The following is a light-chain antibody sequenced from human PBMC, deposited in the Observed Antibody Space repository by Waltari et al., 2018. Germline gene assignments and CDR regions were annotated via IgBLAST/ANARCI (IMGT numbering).Light chain of an antibody. CDR3: QQANSFPIT. CDR1: QGIRTW. J-gene: IGKJ5*01. V-gene: IGKV1D-12*01. CDR2: DAT. Sequence: IRVTQSPSSVSASLGDRVTITCRASQGIRTWLSWYQKRPGEAPRLLIHDATSLQSGVPSRFNGGGSGTDFTLTISGLQPEDFATYYCQQANSFPITFGQGTRLDIK.